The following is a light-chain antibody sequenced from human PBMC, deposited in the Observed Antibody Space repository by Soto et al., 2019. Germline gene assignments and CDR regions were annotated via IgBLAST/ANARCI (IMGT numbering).Light chain of an antibody. J-gene: IGKJ2*01. CDR1: QSISSSV. CDR3: QQYCSPNT. V-gene: IGKV3-20*01. CDR2: GAS. Sequence: EVVLTQSPDTLSLSPGDRATLSCRTSQSISSSVLAWCQQKGGQAPRLLIYGASTRVTGIPDRFSGSGSGTDFTLSIIRLESEDFPVSHCQQYCSPNTFGQGTKLEIK.